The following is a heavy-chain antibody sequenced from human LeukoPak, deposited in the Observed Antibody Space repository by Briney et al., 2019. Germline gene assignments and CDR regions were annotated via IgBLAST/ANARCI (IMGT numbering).Heavy chain of an antibody. CDR3: ARASAVAGTRDY. J-gene: IGHJ4*02. Sequence: GGSLRLSCAASGFTFSTYWMSWARQAPGKGLEWVANIKQDGSEKYYVDSVKGRFTISRDNAKNSLYLQMNSLRVEDTAVYYCARASAVAGTRDYWGQGTLVTVSS. CDR1: GFTFSTYW. D-gene: IGHD6-19*01. V-gene: IGHV3-7*01. CDR2: IKQDGSEK.